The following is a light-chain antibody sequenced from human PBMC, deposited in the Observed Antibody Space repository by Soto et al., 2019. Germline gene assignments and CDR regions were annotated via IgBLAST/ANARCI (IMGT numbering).Light chain of an antibody. V-gene: IGLV2-14*01. J-gene: IGLJ1*01. CDR3: ISYTGSDTSYV. CDR1: SRDVGGYNY. CDR2: EVS. Sequence: QSALTQPASVSGSPGQSITISCTGTSRDVGGYNYVSWHQQHPGKAPKVIITEVSNRPSGVSSRFSGSKSGNTASLTISGLQAEDEADYYCISYTGSDTSYVFGTGTKLTVL.